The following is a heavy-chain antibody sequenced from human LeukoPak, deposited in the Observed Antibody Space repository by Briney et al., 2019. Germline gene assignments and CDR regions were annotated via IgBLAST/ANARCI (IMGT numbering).Heavy chain of an antibody. Sequence: ASVKVSCKVSGYTLTELSMHWVRQAPGKGLEWMGGFDPEDGETIYAQKFQGRVTMTRDTSISTAYMELSRLRSDDTAVYYCARDLAYYYDSSGYGDYWGQGTLVTVSS. V-gene: IGHV1-24*01. CDR2: FDPEDGET. CDR1: GYTLTELS. J-gene: IGHJ4*02. CDR3: ARDLAYYYDSSGYGDY. D-gene: IGHD3-22*01.